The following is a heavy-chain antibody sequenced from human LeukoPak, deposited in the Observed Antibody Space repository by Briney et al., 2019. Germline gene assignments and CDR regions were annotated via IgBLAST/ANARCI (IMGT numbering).Heavy chain of an antibody. CDR1: GFTSSSYA. D-gene: IGHD6-13*01. Sequence: GGSLRLSCAASGFTSSSYAMSWVRQAPGKGLEWVAFIRYDGSNKYYADSVKGRFTISRDNSKNTLYLQMNSLRAEDTAVYYCAKGMYSSLGDFQHWGQGTLVTVSS. V-gene: IGHV3-30*02. J-gene: IGHJ1*01. CDR3: AKGMYSSLGDFQH. CDR2: IRYDGSNK.